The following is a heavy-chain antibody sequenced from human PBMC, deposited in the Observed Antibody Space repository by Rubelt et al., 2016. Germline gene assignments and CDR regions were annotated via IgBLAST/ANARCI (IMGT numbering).Heavy chain of an antibody. D-gene: IGHD5-24*01. CDR1: TGYY. V-gene: IGHV1-2*02. CDR2: INPNSGGT. Sequence: TGYYMHWVRQAPGQGLEWMGWINPNSGGTNYAQKFQGRVTMTRDTSISTAYMELSRLRSDDTAVYYCARDQHRRWLHVIDYWGQGTLVTVSS. J-gene: IGHJ4*02. CDR3: ARDQHRRWLHVIDY.